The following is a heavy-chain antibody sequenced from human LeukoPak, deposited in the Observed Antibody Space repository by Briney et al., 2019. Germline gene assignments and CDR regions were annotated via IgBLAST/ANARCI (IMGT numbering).Heavy chain of an antibody. J-gene: IGHJ5*02. CDR2: INSDGSST. V-gene: IGHV3-74*01. CDR1: GFTFSSYW. CDR3: AREGSYYYDSIDNWFDP. Sequence: GGSLRLSCAASGFTFSSYWMHWVRQAPGKGLVWVSRINSDGSSTSYADSVKGRFTISRDNAKNPLYLQMNSLRAEDTAVYYCAREGSYYYDSIDNWFDPWGQGTLVTVSS. D-gene: IGHD3-22*01.